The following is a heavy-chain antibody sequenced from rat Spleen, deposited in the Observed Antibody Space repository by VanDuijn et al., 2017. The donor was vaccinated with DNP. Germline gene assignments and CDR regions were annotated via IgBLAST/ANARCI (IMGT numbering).Heavy chain of an antibody. J-gene: IGHJ1*01. D-gene: IGHD1-12*03. Sequence: EVQLQESGPGLVKPSQSLSLICSVTGYSITSSYRWSWIRKFPGNKLEWMGSINSAGTTKYNPSLKSRISITRDTSKNQLFLHLNSVTTEDTATYYCARGNDGYFPNWYFDLWGPGTMVTVSS. CDR2: INSAGTT. CDR3: ARGNDGYFPNWYFDL. V-gene: IGHV3-3*01. CDR1: GYSITSSYR.